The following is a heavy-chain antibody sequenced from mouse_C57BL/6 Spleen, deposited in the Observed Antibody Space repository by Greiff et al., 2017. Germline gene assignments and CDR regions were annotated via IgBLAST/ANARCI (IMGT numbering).Heavy chain of an antibody. CDR3: ARASYYGSSRSAMDY. Sequence: EVKLMESGGGLVKPGGSLKLSCAASGFTFSSYAMSWVRQTPEKRLEWVATISDGGSYTYYPDNVKGRFTISRDNAKNNLYLQMSHLKSEDTAMYYCARASYYGSSRSAMDYWGQGTSVTVSS. D-gene: IGHD2-10*01. CDR1: GFTFSSYA. J-gene: IGHJ4*01. V-gene: IGHV5-4*03. CDR2: ISDGGSYT.